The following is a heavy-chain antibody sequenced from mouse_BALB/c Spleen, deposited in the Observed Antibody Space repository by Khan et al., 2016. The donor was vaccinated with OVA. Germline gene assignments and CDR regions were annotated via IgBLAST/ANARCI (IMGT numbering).Heavy chain of an antibody. CDR1: GYIFTSYW. D-gene: IGHD3-2*02. CDR2: IYPGTDNT. J-gene: IGHJ2*01. CDR3: AREEALYYFAY. Sequence: QIQLVQSGAELVRPGASVKLSCKTSGYIFTSYWIHWVKQRSGQGLEWIARIYPGTDNTYYNAKLKGKATLTADKSSSTAYMQLSSLNSEDSAVYFCAREEALYYFAYWGQGTTLTVSS. V-gene: IGHV1S132*01.